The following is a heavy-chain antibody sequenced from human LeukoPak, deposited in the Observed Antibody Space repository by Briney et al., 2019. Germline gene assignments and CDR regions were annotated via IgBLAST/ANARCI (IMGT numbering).Heavy chain of an antibody. CDR3: ARDRGVTRFDY. Sequence: GSLLLSCAASGFTFSSYWRHGVRRAPGKGLVWVSRINSDGRSTSYADSVKGRFTISRDNAKNTLYLQMNSLRAEDTAVYYCARDRGVTRFDYWGQGTLVTVSS. V-gene: IGHV3-74*01. CDR2: INSDGRST. J-gene: IGHJ4*02. CDR1: GFTFSSYW. D-gene: IGHD4-17*01.